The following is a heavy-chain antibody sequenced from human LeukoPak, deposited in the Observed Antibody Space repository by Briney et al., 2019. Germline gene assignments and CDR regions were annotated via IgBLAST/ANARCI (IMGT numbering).Heavy chain of an antibody. CDR1: GYTFTSYD. D-gene: IGHD3-10*01. J-gene: IGHJ3*01. CDR3: ARVNTYYYGSGVSRAFHL. Sequence: ASVKVSCKASGYTFTSYDINWVRQATGQGLEWMGWMNPNSGNTGYAQKFQGSVTMTRNTSTTTAYLELSSLKSEDTAVYYCARVNTYYYGSGVSRAFHLWGQGTMVTVSS. CDR2: MNPNSGNT. V-gene: IGHV1-8*01.